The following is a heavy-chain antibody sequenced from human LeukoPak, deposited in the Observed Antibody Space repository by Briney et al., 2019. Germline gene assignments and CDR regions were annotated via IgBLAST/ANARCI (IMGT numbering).Heavy chain of an antibody. CDR3: ASRDPCSGGSCYGLGY. Sequence: GGSLRLSCAASGFTFSSYAMSWVRQAPRKGLEWVSVIRGIIDTTHYADSVKGRFTISRDNSKNTLYLQMNSLRAEDTAVYYCASRDPCSGGSCYGLGYWGQGTLVTVSS. CDR2: IRGIIDTT. V-gene: IGHV3-23*01. J-gene: IGHJ4*02. CDR1: GFTFSSYA. D-gene: IGHD2-15*01.